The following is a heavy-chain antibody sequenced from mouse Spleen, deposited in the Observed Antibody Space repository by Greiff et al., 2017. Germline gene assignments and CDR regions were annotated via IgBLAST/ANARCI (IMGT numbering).Heavy chain of an antibody. J-gene: IGHJ4*01. CDR3: ARRGNFLYYAMDY. V-gene: IGHV1-69*01. D-gene: IGHD2-1*01. Sequence: VQLQQPGAELVMPGASVKLSCKASGYTFTSYWMHWVKQRPGQGLEWIGEIDPSDSYTNYNQKFKGKATLTVDKSSSTAYMQLSSLTSEDSAVYYCARRGNFLYYAMDYWGQGTSVTVSS. CDR1: GYTFTSYW. CDR2: IDPSDSYT.